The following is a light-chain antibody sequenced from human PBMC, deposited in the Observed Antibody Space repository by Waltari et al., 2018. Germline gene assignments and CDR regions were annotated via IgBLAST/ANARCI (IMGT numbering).Light chain of an antibody. V-gene: IGKV3-11*01. J-gene: IGKJ4*02. CDR2: DAS. CDR3: QQRGNLPET. CDR1: QNVNSF. Sequence: VLTQSPVTLSLSPGDRATHSRRATQNVNSFLAWYQQKRGQAPRLLIYDASKRATGIPDRISGSGSGTDFTLTISSLEPEDFAIYYCQQRGNLPETFGRGTRVEMK.